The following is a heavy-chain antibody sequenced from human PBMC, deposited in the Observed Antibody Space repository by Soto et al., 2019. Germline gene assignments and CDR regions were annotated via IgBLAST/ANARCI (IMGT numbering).Heavy chain of an antibody. V-gene: IGHV3-33*01. J-gene: IGHJ4*02. CDR3: AREQYSGYDLPLDY. Sequence: GGSLRLSCAASGFTFSSYGMHWVRQAPGKGLEWVAVIWYDGSNKYYADSVKGRFTISRDNSKNTLYLQMNSLRAEDTAVYYCAREQYSGYDLPLDYWGQGTLVTVSS. CDR1: GFTFSSYG. D-gene: IGHD5-12*01. CDR2: IWYDGSNK.